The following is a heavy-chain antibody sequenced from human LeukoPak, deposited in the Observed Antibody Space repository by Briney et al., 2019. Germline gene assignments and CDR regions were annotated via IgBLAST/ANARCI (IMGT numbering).Heavy chain of an antibody. J-gene: IGHJ4*02. CDR3: GKTDIYFNPIDH. CDR2: IHRAGRT. Sequence: PSETLSLTCAVSGVSISSSEWWIWVRQPPGQGLEWIGEIHRAGRTRYNPSLKSRVTISMDYSKNQFSLKLTSVTAADTAIYYCGKTDIYFNPIDHWGPGYLVTVSS. D-gene: IGHD3-9*01. CDR1: GVSISSSEW. V-gene: IGHV4-4*02.